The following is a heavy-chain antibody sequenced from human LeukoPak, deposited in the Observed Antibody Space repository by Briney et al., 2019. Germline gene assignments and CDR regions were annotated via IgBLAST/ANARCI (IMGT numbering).Heavy chain of an antibody. V-gene: IGHV3-48*01. CDR1: AFTFSDYS. J-gene: IGHJ4*02. CDR3: ARDRIKSGSYYFDY. D-gene: IGHD1-26*01. Sequence: GGSLRPSCAASAFTFSDYSMNWVRQAPGKGLEWVSYISGRSSTIYYADSVKGRFTISRDNAKNSMYLQMNSLRAEDTAVYYCARDRIKSGSYYFDYWGQGTLVTVSS. CDR2: ISGRSSTI.